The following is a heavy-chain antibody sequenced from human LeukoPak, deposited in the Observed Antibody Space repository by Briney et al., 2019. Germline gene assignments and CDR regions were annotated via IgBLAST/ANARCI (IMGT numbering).Heavy chain of an antibody. D-gene: IGHD3-22*01. J-gene: IGHJ4*02. V-gene: IGHV1-69*13. CDR2: IIPIFGTA. CDR3: AGTHYYDSSGYYYVAAGDY. Sequence: SVKVSCKASGGTFSSYAISWVRQAPGQGLEWMGGIIPIFGTANYAQKFQGRVTITADESTSTAYMELSSLRSEDTAVYYCAGTHYYDSSGYYYVAAGDYWGQGTLVTVSS. CDR1: GGTFSSYA.